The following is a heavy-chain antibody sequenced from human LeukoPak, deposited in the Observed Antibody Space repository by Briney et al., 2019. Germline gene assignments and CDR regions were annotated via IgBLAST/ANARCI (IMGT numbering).Heavy chain of an antibody. CDR1: GFTFSRYS. CDR2: IISSSGTI. Sequence: GGSLRLSCAASGFTFSRYSMNWVRQAPGKGLERISYIISSSGTIYYADSVKGRFTISRDNAKNSLYLQIHSLRGEDTALYYCARDEGGIGSSNWFVSKAEIPYWFDPWGQGTLVTVSS. CDR3: ARDEGGIGSSNWFVSKAEIPYWFDP. D-gene: IGHD6-13*01. V-gene: IGHV3-48*04. J-gene: IGHJ5*02.